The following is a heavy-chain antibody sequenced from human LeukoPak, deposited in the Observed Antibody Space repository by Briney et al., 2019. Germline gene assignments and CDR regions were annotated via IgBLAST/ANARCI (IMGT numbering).Heavy chain of an antibody. V-gene: IGHV4-61*02. Sequence: SETLSLTCTVAGVSIRTGSYYLSWIRQPAGKGLEWIGRIHTSGSTNYNSSLKSRVTISVDTSKNQFSLKLSSVTAADTAVYYCARDRRGYSSSWYWVVFDPWGQGTLVTVSS. CDR1: GVSIRTGSYY. D-gene: IGHD6-13*01. CDR2: IHTSGST. CDR3: ARDRRGYSSSWYWVVFDP. J-gene: IGHJ5*02.